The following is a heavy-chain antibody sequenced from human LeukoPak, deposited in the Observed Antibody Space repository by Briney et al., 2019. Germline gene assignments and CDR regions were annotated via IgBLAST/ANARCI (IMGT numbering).Heavy chain of an antibody. CDR2: ITGAGAT. D-gene: IGHD3-22*01. CDR3: AKRDSSGYYIDY. Sequence: PGGSLRLSCVASGFTFSTYAMRWVRQAPGKGLEWVSSITGAGATSYPDSVKGRFTISRDNSKNTLYLQMTSLRTEDTAVYFCAKRDSSGYYIDYWGQGTPVTVSS. V-gene: IGHV3-23*01. J-gene: IGHJ4*02. CDR1: GFTFSTYA.